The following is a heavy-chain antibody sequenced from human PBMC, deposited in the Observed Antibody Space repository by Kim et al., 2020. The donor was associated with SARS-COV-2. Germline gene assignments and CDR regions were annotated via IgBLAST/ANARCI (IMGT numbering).Heavy chain of an antibody. V-gene: IGHV4-39*01. D-gene: IGHD3-16*01. J-gene: IGHJ2*01. CDR3: ASQLGYWYIVL. CDR2: IYYSGST. CDR1: GGSISSSDYY. Sequence: SETLSLTCSVSGGSISSSDYYWGWIRQPPGKGLEWIANIYYSGSTYYNPSLKGRVTISVDTSKKQLSLRLSSVTAADAAVYYCASQLGYWYIVLWGRGP.